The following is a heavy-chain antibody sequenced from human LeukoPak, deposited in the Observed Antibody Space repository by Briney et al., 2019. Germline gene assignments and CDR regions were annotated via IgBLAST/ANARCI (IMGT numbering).Heavy chain of an antibody. V-gene: IGHV3-23*01. D-gene: IGHD4/OR15-4a*01. CDR2: ISGDGVSP. CDR3: ARDPGAFPYFFDC. J-gene: IGHJ4*02. CDR1: GFAFNNYT. Sequence: GGSLRLSCAASGFAFNNYTLTWVRQTPGKGLECVSAISGDGVSPYYADSVRGRFTISRDNSKNTLYLQMNSLRVEDTAVYFCARDPGAFPYFFDCWGQGTLVTVSS.